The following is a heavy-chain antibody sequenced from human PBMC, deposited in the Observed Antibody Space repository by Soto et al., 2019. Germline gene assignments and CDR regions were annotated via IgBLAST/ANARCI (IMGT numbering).Heavy chain of an antibody. Sequence: KPSETLSLTCTVSGGSVSSGSYYWSWIRQPPGKGLEWIGYIYYSGSTNYNPSLKSRVTISVDTSKNQFSLKLSSVTAADTAVYYCARTYNWNYAEGDNWFDPWGQGTLVTVSS. J-gene: IGHJ5*02. CDR1: GGSVSSGSYY. CDR2: IYYSGST. V-gene: IGHV4-61*01. D-gene: IGHD1-7*01. CDR3: ARTYNWNYAEGDNWFDP.